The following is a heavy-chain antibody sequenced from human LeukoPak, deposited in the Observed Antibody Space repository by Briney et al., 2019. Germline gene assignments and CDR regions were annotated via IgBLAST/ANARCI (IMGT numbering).Heavy chain of an antibody. Sequence: GGSLRLSCAASGFTFSSYAMSWVRQAPGEGLEWVSGISGSGDSSYYADSVKGRFTISRDNSGNTLYLQMNSLRAEDTAVYYCAKDLYGFYAMDVWGQGTTVTVSS. CDR3: AKDLYGFYAMDV. V-gene: IGHV3-23*01. J-gene: IGHJ6*02. CDR1: GFTFSSYA. D-gene: IGHD4-17*01. CDR2: ISGSGDSS.